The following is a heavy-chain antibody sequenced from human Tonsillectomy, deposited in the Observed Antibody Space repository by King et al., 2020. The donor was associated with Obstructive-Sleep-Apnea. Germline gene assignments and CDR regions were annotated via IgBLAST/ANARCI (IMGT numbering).Heavy chain of an antibody. CDR2: ISYDGSNK. CDR1: GFTFSTYA. J-gene: IGHJ1*01. D-gene: IGHD6-13*01. CDR3: ARDNIVAAGEYFQH. Sequence: VQLVESGGGVVQPGRSLRLSCAASGFTFSTYALHWVRQAPGKGLEWVAVISYDGSNKFYAASVKGRFTISRDNSKNTLYLQMNSLRPEDTAVYYCARDNIVAAGEYFQHWGQGTLVTVSS. V-gene: IGHV3-30*04.